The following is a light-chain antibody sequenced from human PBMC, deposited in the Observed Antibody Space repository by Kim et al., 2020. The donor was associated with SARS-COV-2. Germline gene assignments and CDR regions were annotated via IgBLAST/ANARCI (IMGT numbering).Light chain of an antibody. CDR1: SSDVCDYNY. CDR2: EVT. V-gene: IGLV2-8*01. Sequence: QSGTSSCTGTSSDVCDYNYVSWYQQHPGKAPKLLIYEVTKRPSGVPDRFSGSKSGNTAALTVSGLQAEDEADYSCSSYAGSNIYVIFGGGTQLTVL. J-gene: IGLJ2*01. CDR3: SSYAGSNIYVI.